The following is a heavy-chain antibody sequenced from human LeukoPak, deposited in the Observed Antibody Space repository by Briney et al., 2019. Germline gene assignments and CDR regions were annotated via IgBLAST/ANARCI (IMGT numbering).Heavy chain of an antibody. Sequence: PSETLSLTCTVSGGSISSSHCYWGWIRQTPGKGLEWIGTIYYSGTTYYNPSLESRATISEDTSKNQFSLTLRSVTAADTAVYYCARQISDYYYYYIDVWGKGTTVTVSS. D-gene: IGHD3-10*01. CDR3: ARQISDYYYYYIDV. CDR1: GGSISSSHCY. V-gene: IGHV4-39*01. CDR2: IYYSGTT. J-gene: IGHJ6*03.